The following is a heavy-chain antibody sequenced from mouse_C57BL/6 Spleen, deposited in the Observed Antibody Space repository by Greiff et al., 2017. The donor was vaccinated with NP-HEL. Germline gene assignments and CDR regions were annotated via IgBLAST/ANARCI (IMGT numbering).Heavy chain of an antibody. V-gene: IGHV1-26*01. Sequence: VQLQQSGPELVKPGASVKISCKASGYTFTDYYMNWVKQSHGKSLEWIGDINPNNGGTSYNQKFKGKATLTVDKSSSTAYMELRSLTSEDSAVYYCARERLRRFAYWGQGTLVTVSA. J-gene: IGHJ3*01. CDR1: GYTFTDYY. D-gene: IGHD2-4*01. CDR3: ARERLRRFAY. CDR2: INPNNGGT.